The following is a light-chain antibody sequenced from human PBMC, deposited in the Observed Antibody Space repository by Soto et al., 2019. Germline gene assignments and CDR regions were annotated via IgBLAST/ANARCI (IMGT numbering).Light chain of an antibody. Sequence: SGLTQSPGTLSLSPGERATLSCRASQSVSSSYLAWYQQKPGQAPRLLIYGASSRATGIPDSFSGSGSGTDFTLTISRLEPEDFAVYYCQQYGSSPWLFGQGTKRAIK. CDR1: QSVSSSY. CDR2: GAS. CDR3: QQYGSSPWL. J-gene: IGKJ2*01. V-gene: IGKV3-20*01.